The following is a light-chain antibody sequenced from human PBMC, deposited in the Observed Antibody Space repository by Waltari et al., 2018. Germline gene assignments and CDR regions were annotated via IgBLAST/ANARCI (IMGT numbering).Light chain of an antibody. CDR3: QQYNEWRT. J-gene: IGKJ1*01. V-gene: IGKV3-15*01. CDR1: QSVSNK. CDR2: DAS. Sequence: EIVMTQSPATLSVSPGERATLSCRASQSVSNKLAWYQPKPGQAPTLLFRDASTRATGSPARFSGSGSGTEFTLTITSLQSEDSAVYYCQQYNEWRTFGQGTKVEIK.